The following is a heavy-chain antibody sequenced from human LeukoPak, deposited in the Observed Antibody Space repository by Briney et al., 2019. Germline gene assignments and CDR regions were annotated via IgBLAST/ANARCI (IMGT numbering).Heavy chain of an antibody. Sequence: GGSLRLSCAASGFTFSSYAMPWVRQVPGKGPEWVSSMSGSGSSTDYADSVKGRFTISRDNSKNTLYLQMNSLRAEDTALYYCAKDAQGLVRGGIYFDFWGQGSLVTVSS. CDR1: GFTFSSYA. J-gene: IGHJ4*02. CDR3: AKDAQGLVRGGIYFDF. D-gene: IGHD6-19*01. CDR2: MSGSGSST. V-gene: IGHV3-23*01.